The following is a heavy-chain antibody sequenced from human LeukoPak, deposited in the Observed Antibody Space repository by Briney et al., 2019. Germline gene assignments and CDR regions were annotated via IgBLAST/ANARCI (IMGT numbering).Heavy chain of an antibody. CDR1: GFTFSDYY. J-gene: IGHJ4*02. CDR2: ISSSGSTI. V-gene: IGHV3-11*01. CDR3: TKAYYDFWSGIENFDY. Sequence: GGSLRLSCAASGFTFSDYYMSWIRQAPGKGLEWVSYISSSGSTIYYADSVKGRFTISRDNAKNSLYLQMNSLRAEDTAVYYCTKAYYDFWSGIENFDYWGQGTLVTVSS. D-gene: IGHD3-3*01.